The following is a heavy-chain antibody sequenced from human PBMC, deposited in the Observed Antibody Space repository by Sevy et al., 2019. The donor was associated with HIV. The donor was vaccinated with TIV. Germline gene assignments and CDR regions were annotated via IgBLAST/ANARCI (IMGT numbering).Heavy chain of an antibody. Sequence: GGSLRLSCAASGFTFSSYAMHWVRQAPGKGLEWVAVISYDGSNKYYADSVKGRFTISRDNSKNTLYLQMNSLRAKDTAVYYCARDSAAGRVVTHFDYWGQGTLVTVSS. V-gene: IGHV3-30*04. J-gene: IGHJ4*02. CDR2: ISYDGSNK. D-gene: IGHD2-21*02. CDR1: GFTFSSYA. CDR3: ARDSAAGRVVTHFDY.